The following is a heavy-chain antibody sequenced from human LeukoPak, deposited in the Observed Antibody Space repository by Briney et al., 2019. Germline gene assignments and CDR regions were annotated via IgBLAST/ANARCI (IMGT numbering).Heavy chain of an antibody. CDR2: ISGYNGNT. CDR1: GYTXTSYG. Sequence: ASVTVSCKASGYTXTSYGITWVRQAPGQGLEWMGWISGYNGNTDYAQNLQGRVTMTTDTSTSTAYMELRSLRSDDTAVYYCARDYDYVWGSYRHTPDYWGQGTVVTVSS. J-gene: IGHJ4*02. D-gene: IGHD3-16*02. CDR3: ARDYDYVWGSYRHTPDY. V-gene: IGHV1-18*01.